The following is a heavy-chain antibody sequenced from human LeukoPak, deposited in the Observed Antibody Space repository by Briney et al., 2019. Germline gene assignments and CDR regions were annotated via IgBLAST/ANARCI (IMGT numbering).Heavy chain of an antibody. V-gene: IGHV3-30*03. CDR2: ISYDGRNK. J-gene: IGHJ4*02. CDR3: ASEDGHNPNLGFDY. D-gene: IGHD5-24*01. CDR1: GFSFSSYG. Sequence: GRSLRLSCAASGFSFSSYGMHWVRQAPGKGLEWVAVISYDGRNKYYADSVKGRFTISRDTSENTLYLQMNSLRAEDTAVYYCASEDGHNPNLGFDYWGQGTLVTVSS.